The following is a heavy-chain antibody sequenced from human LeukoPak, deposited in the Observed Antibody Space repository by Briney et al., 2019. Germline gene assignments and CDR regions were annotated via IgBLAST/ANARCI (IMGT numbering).Heavy chain of an antibody. CDR3: AREVSSGGWYNSFDP. CDR2: INSDGSST. CDR1: GFTFSSYW. V-gene: IGHV3-74*01. Sequence: GGSLRLSCAASGFTFSSYWMHWVRQAPGKGLVWVSRINSDGSSTRYADSVKGRFIISRDNAKNTLNLQMNRLRAEDTAVYYCAREVSSGGWYNSFDPWGQGTLVTVSS. J-gene: IGHJ5*02. D-gene: IGHD6-19*01.